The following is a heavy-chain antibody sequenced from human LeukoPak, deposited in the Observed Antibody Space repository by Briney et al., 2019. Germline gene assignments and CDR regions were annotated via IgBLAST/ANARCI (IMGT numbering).Heavy chain of an antibody. V-gene: IGHV4-38-2*02. D-gene: IGHD3-16*02. CDR1: GYSISSGYY. CDR2: IYHSGST. J-gene: IGHJ4*02. Sequence: SETLSLTCTVSGYSISSGYYWGWIRQPPGKGLEWIGSIYHSGSTYYNPSLKSRVTISVDTSKNQFSLKLSSVTAADTAVYYCARGYRGIFDYWGQGTLVTVSS. CDR3: ARGYRGIFDY.